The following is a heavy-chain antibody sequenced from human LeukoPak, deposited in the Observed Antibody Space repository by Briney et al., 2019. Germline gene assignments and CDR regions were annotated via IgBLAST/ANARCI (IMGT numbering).Heavy chain of an antibody. CDR2: TNPNSGGT. D-gene: IGHD6-13*01. CDR1: GYTFTGYY. CDR3: AGGPSVCSSSWFTDNWFDP. J-gene: IGHJ5*02. Sequence: GASVKVSCKASGYTFTGYYMHWVRQAPGQGLEWMGWTNPNSGGTNYAQKFQGRVTMTRDTSISTAYMELSRLRSDDTAVYYCAGGPSVCSSSWFTDNWFDPWGQGTLVTVSS. V-gene: IGHV1-2*02.